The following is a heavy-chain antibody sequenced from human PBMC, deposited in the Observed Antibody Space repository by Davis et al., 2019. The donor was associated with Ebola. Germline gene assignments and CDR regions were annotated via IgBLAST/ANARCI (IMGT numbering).Heavy chain of an antibody. D-gene: IGHD1-26*01. Sequence: ESLKISRAASGITFTKYGMSWVRQAPGKGLEWGSHISNSGGSTYHADSVNGRFTISRDNSKNTLYLQMNSLRADDTAVYYCAKDLRLGSYSDDYWGQGTLVTVSS. CDR3: AKDLRLGSYSDDY. CDR2: ISNSGGST. V-gene: IGHV3-23*01. CDR1: GITFTKYG. J-gene: IGHJ4*02.